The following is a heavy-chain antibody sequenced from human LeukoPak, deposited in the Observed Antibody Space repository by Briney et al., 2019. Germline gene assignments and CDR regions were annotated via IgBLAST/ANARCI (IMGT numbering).Heavy chain of an antibody. CDR3: ARTYINFSNYFDP. CDR2: ISHIGST. CDR1: GYSISNGYN. V-gene: IGHV4-38-2*02. D-gene: IGHD4-11*01. Sequence: SETLSLTCTVSGYSISNGYNWGWVRQPPGKGLECIGSISHIGSTYYTPSLESRVTISLDTSMNQFSLELRSVTAADTAVYYCARTYINFSNYFDPWGQGTLVTVSS. J-gene: IGHJ5*02.